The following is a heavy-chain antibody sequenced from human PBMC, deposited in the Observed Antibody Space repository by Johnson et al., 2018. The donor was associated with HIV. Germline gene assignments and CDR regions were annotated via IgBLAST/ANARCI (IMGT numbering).Heavy chain of an antibody. Sequence: VQLVESGGGLVQPGGSLRLSCAASGFIVSSKYMTWFRQAPGKGLEWVSVLYADGRTYYADSVKGRFTVSSDYSENTLYLQMNSLRAEDTAVYYCARGLRVGAIDAFDIWGQGTTVTVSS. J-gene: IGHJ3*02. CDR1: GFIVSSKY. CDR3: ARGLRVGAIDAFDI. D-gene: IGHD1-26*01. V-gene: IGHV3-66*01. CDR2: LYADGRT.